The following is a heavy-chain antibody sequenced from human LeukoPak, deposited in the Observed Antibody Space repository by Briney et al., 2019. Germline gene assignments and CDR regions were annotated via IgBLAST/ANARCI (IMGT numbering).Heavy chain of an antibody. CDR1: GYTFTSYY. CDR3: ARTIGVYYDSSGYYDY. CDR2: INPSGGST. Sequence: ASVKVSCKASGYTFTSYYMHWVRQAPGQGLEWMGIINPSGGSTSYAQKFQGRVTMTRDTSTSTVYMELSSLRSEDTAVYYCARTIGVYYDSSGYYDYWGQGTLVTVSS. J-gene: IGHJ4*02. V-gene: IGHV1-46*01. D-gene: IGHD3-22*01.